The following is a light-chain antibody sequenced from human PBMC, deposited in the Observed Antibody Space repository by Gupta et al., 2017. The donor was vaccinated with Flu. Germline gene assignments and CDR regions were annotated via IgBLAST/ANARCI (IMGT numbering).Light chain of an antibody. CDR1: KWGEKH. J-gene: IGLJ1*01. V-gene: IGLV3-1*01. Sequence: TCSGDKWGEKHVCWYQQKPGQSPLLVIYQDYRRPSGIPGRFSGSTSVKTATLTITGTQAMDEADYYCQAWDSNTYVFGTGTKVTVL. CDR2: QDY. CDR3: QAWDSNTYV.